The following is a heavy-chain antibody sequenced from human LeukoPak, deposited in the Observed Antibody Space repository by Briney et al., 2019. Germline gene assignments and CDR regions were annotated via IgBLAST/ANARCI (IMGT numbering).Heavy chain of an antibody. D-gene: IGHD1-26*01. Sequence: NPSETLSLTCTVSGGSISSGDYYWSWIRQPPGKGLEWIGYIYYSGSTYYNPSLKSRVTISVDTSKNQFSLKLSSVTAADTAVYYCARHLGATYAFDIWGQGTMVTVSS. V-gene: IGHV4-30-4*08. CDR1: GGSISSGDYY. J-gene: IGHJ3*02. CDR2: IYYSGST. CDR3: ARHLGATYAFDI.